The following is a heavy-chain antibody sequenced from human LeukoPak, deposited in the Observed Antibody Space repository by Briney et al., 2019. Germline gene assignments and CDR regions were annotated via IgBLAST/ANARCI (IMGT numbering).Heavy chain of an antibody. CDR3: GRVWFSSDSWSAGATS. D-gene: IGHD2-2*01. Sequence: GGSLSLLCTVSGYTFSTCRMHWVRQAPGKGLEWVAVIWYDGSNKYYADSVKGRFTISRDNSKNTLFLQMNSLRAEDTAVYYCGRVWFSSDSWSAGATSWVQGSMVTVSS. V-gene: IGHV3-33*01. CDR1: GYTFSTCR. J-gene: IGHJ5*02. CDR2: IWYDGSNK.